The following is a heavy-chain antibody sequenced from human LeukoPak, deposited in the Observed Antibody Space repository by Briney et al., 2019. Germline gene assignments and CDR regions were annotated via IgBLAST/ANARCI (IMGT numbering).Heavy chain of an antibody. D-gene: IGHD2-15*01. J-gene: IGHJ3*01. Sequence: SETLSLTCTVSGGSISSYYWSWIRQPPGKGLEWIGYIYYSGGTNYNPSLKSRVTISVDTSKIHFSLKLSSVTAADTAAYYCARHRGGFDLWGQGTMVTVSS. CDR3: ARHRGGFDL. CDR1: GGSISSYY. V-gene: IGHV4-59*01. CDR2: IYYSGGT.